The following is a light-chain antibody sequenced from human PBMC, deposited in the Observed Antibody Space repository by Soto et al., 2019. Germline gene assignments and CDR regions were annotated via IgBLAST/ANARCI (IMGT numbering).Light chain of an antibody. J-gene: IGKJ5*01. CDR3: QQYNNWPIT. Sequence: EVVLTQSPATLSVSPGERATLSCRASHNINTILAWYQQKPGQAPRLLIYRASTRATGIPARFSGSGSGTEFAITITSLQSEDFAVYYCQQYNNWPITFGQGTRLEI. V-gene: IGKV3-15*01. CDR2: RAS. CDR1: HNINTI.